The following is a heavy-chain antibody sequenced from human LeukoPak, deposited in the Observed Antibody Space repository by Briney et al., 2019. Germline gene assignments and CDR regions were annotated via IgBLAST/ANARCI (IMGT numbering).Heavy chain of an antibody. CDR2: TYYRSKWYN. CDR1: GDSVSSNSAA. CDR3: ATSAVGATSWFDP. J-gene: IGHJ5*02. V-gene: IGHV6-1*01. Sequence: SQTLSLTCAISGDSVSSNSAAWNWIRQSPSRGLEWLGRTYYRSKWYNDYAVSVKSRITINPDTSKNQFSLKLSSVTAADTAVYYCATSAVGATSWFDPWGQGTLVTVSS. D-gene: IGHD1-26*01.